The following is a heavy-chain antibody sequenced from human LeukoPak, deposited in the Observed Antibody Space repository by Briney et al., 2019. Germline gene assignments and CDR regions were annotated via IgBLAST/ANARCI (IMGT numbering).Heavy chain of an antibody. V-gene: IGHV1-69*04. CDR1: GGTFSTYA. D-gene: IGHD3-16*01. CDR2: IVPFRDMI. Sequence: SVKVSCKVSGGTFSTYAITWVRQARGHGLEWVGRIVPFRDMINYAQRFQDRVTITADKSANIAYMELSSLISEDTAVYYCARGPYDGTYYFDDWGQGTLVTVSS. J-gene: IGHJ4*02. CDR3: ARGPYDGTYYFDD.